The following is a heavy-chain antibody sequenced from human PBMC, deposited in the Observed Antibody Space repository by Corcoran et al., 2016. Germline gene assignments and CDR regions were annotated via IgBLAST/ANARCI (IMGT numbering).Heavy chain of an antibody. CDR2: ISYDGSNK. V-gene: IGHV3-30*18. J-gene: IGHJ6*02. D-gene: IGHD3-10*01. CDR1: GFTFSSYG. Sequence: QVQLVESGGGVVQPGRSLRLSCAASGFTFSSYGMHWVRQAPGKGLEWVAVISYDGSNKYYADSVKGRFTISRDNSKNTLYLQMNSLRAEDMAVYYCAKSRSGVDYYGMDVWGQGTTVTVSS. CDR3: AKSRSGVDYYGMDV.